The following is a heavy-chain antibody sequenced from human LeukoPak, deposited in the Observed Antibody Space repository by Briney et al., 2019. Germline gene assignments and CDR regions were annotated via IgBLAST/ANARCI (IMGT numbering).Heavy chain of an antibody. V-gene: IGHV1-69*13. CDR2: LVPSYAIT. J-gene: IGHJ3*02. Sequence: SVKVSCKASGATFSSYAISWVRQAPGQGLEWVGGLVPSYAITNYAPKFRGRVTITADESTTTASMELSSLRSEDTAVYYCAGPIKDPRYCSSTSCYGFDIWGQGTMVTVSS. D-gene: IGHD2-2*01. CDR1: GATFSSYA. CDR3: AGPIKDPRYCSSTSCYGFDI.